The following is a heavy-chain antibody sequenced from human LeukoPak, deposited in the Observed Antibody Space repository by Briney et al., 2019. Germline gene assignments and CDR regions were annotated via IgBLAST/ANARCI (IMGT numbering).Heavy chain of an antibody. D-gene: IGHD4-11*01. CDR1: GGSFSAYY. J-gene: IGHJ3*02. V-gene: IGHV4-34*01. CDR2: VNHSGST. Sequence: SETLSLTCAVYGGSFSAYYWSWIRQPPGKGLEWIGEVNHSGSTNYNPSLTSRVAIAVDTSKNHFSLKLSSVTAADTAVYYCARHHSTNYVGAFDIWGPGTMVTVSS. CDR3: ARHHSTNYVGAFDI.